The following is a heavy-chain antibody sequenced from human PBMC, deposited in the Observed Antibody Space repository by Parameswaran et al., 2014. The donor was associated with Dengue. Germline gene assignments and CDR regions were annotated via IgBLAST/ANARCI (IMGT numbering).Heavy chain of an antibody. CDR1: GGSISSSSYY. CDR3: ARSAGLVGATSYYYYGMDV. J-gene: IGHJ6*02. V-gene: IGHV4-39*01. CDR2: IYYSGST. D-gene: IGHD1-26*01. Sequence: SETLSLTCTVSGGSISSSSYYWGWIRQPPGKGLEWIGSIYYSGSTYYNPSLKSRVTISVDTSKNQFSLKLSSVTAADTAVYYCARSAGLVGATSYYYYGMDVWGQGTTGTVSS.